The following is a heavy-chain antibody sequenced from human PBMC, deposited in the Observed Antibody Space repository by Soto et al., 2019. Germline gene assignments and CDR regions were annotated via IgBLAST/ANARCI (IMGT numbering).Heavy chain of an antibody. V-gene: IGHV6-1*01. Sequence: SQTLSLTCAISGDNVSSNSVAWNWIRQSPSRGLEWLGRTYYRSKWYNDYGVTVKGRITINPDTSKNQFSLQLNSVTPEDTAVYYCARGRFNAFGIWGQGTMVTVSS. CDR1: GDNVSSNSVA. CDR3: ARGRFNAFGI. CDR2: TYYRSKWYN. D-gene: IGHD3-3*01. J-gene: IGHJ3*02.